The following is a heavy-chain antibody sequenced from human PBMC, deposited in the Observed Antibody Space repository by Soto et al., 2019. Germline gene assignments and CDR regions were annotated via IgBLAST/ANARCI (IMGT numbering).Heavy chain of an antibody. CDR2: IYYSENT. D-gene: IGHD3-10*01. CDR3: ARGNSGSGVLRGYYYMDV. V-gene: IGHV4-39*01. CDR1: GGSISSSSNH. Sequence: ETLSLTCTVSGGSISSSSNHWGWIRQPPGKGLEWIGNIYYSENTYYNPSLKSRVTISVDTSKNQFSLELSSVAAADTAVYYCARGNSGSGVLRGYYYMDVWGKGTTVTVSS. J-gene: IGHJ6*03.